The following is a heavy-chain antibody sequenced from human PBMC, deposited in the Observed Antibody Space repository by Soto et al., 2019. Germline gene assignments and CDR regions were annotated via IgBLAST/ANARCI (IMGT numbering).Heavy chain of an antibody. J-gene: IGHJ3*02. CDR3: ARDNEITLPAFDI. CDR1: GFTFSSYA. D-gene: IGHD1-1*01. Sequence: GGSLRLSCAAPGFTFSSYAMSWVRQAPGKGLEWVSAISGSGGSTYYADSVKGRFTISRDNSKNTLYLQMNSLRAEDTAVSYCARDNEITLPAFDIWGKGTMVTVSS. V-gene: IGHV3-23*01. CDR2: ISGSGGST.